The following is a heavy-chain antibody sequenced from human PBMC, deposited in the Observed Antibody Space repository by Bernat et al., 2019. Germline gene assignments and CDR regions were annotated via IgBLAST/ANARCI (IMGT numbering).Heavy chain of an antibody. CDR2: IYTGGSS. Sequence: EVQLVESGGGLVQPGGSLRLSCAASRFTVSKNYMSWVRQAPGKGLEWVSIIYTGGSSYYADSVKGRFTITRDKAKNTLYLQMNSLRAEDTAVYYCARWREEGYASAFDIWGQGTMVTVSS. J-gene: IGHJ3*02. V-gene: IGHV3-66*01. CDR1: RFTVSKNY. CDR3: ARWREEGYASAFDI. D-gene: IGHD2-15*01.